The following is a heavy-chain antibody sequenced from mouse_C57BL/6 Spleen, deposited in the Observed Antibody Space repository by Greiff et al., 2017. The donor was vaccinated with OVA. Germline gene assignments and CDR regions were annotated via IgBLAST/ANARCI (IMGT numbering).Heavy chain of an antibody. V-gene: IGHV1-82*01. Sequence: VKLQESGPELVKPGASVKISCKASGYAFSSSWMNWVKQRPGKGLEWIGRIYPGDGDTNYNGKFKGKATLTADKSSSTAYMQLSSLTSEDSAVYFCARGEGAYYDYDAWFAYWGQGTLVTVSA. J-gene: IGHJ3*01. CDR2: IYPGDGDT. D-gene: IGHD2-4*01. CDR3: ARGEGAYYDYDAWFAY. CDR1: GYAFSSSW.